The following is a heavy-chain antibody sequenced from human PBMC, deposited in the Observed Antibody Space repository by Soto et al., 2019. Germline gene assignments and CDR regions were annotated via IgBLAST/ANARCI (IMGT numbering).Heavy chain of an antibody. Sequence: GGSLRLSCAASGFTFSKAIMNWVRQAPGKGLEWVGRIKKLSDGGKADYSSPVDGRFTISRDDSKSILYLQMNSLRADDTGIYYCATALRNNRNDYLFCVDLWGQGTTVTVSS. CDR3: ATALRNNRNDYLFCVDL. CDR1: GFTFSKAI. V-gene: IGHV3-15*01. J-gene: IGHJ6*02. CDR2: IKKLSDGGKA. D-gene: IGHD1-20*01.